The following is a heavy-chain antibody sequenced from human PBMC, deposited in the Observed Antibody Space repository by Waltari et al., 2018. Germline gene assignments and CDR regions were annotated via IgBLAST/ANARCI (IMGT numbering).Heavy chain of an antibody. Sequence: QVQLMESGGGVVQPGRSLRLSCAASGFTFSSYAMHWVRQAPGKGLEWVAVISYDGSNKYYADSVKGRVTISRDNSKNTLYLQMNSLRAEDTAVYYCARAGDSSGGEDYWSQGTLVTVSS. CDR1: GFTFSSYA. CDR3: ARAGDSSGGEDY. D-gene: IGHD3-22*01. J-gene: IGHJ4*02. V-gene: IGHV3-30-3*01. CDR2: ISYDGSNK.